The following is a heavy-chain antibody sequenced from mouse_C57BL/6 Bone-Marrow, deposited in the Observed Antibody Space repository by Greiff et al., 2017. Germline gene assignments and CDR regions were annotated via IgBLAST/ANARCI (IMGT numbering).Heavy chain of an antibody. CDR2: IAPSDSYT. CDR3: ARDGYDACDY. D-gene: IGHD2-2*01. CDR1: GYTFTSYW. V-gene: IGHV1-69*01. Sequence: QVQLKQPGAELVMPGASVKLSCKASGYTFTSYWMHWVKQRPGQGLEWIGEIAPSDSYTNYNQKFKGKSTVTVDKSSSTAYMQLSSLTSEDSAVYYCARDGYDACDYWGQGTTLTVAS. J-gene: IGHJ2*01.